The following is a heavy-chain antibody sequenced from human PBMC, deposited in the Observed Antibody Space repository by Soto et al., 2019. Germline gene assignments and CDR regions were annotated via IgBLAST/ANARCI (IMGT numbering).Heavy chain of an antibody. CDR3: AKVMGVYYFDY. V-gene: IGHV3-30*18. D-gene: IGHD1-26*01. CDR2: ISYDGSNK. Sequence: VAVISYDGSNKYYADSVKGRFTISRDNSKNTLYLQMNSLRAEDTAVYYCAKVMGVYYFDYWGQGTLVTVSS. J-gene: IGHJ4*02.